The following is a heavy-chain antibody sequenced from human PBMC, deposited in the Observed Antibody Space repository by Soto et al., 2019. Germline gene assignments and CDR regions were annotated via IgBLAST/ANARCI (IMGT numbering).Heavy chain of an antibody. CDR3: VRDISPNNFASGSYTY. CDR1: GLPFSDYY. V-gene: IGHV3-11*06. D-gene: IGHD3-10*01. J-gene: IGHJ4*02. CDR2: ISSSSSYT. Sequence: QVHLVESGGGLVKPGGSLRLSCAASGLPFSDYYMNWLRQAPGKGLEWVSNISSSSSYTNYADSVKGRFTISRDNAKNSLYLQMNSLRPEDTAVYYCVRDISPNNFASGSYTYWGQGILVTVSS.